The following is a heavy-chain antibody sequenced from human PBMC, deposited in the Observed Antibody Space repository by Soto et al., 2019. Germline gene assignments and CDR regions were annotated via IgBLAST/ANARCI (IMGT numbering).Heavy chain of an antibody. V-gene: IGHV4-30-2*01. D-gene: IGHD4-17*01. CDR3: GGDVYGRGYCGY. Sequence: SETLSLTCAVSGGSISSGGYSWSWIRQPPGKGLEWIGYIYHSGSTYYNPSLKSRVTISVDRSKNQFSLKLSSVPAADTAVYYCGGDVYGRGYCGYWGQRNRVTVSS. CDR1: GGSISSGGYS. J-gene: IGHJ4*02. CDR2: IYHSGST.